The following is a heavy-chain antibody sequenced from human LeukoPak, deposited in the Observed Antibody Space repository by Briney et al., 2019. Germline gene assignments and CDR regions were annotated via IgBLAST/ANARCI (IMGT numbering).Heavy chain of an antibody. J-gene: IGHJ4*02. CDR2: INHSGST. V-gene: IGHV4-34*01. CDR3: ARATYCSGDSCYSGIFDY. D-gene: IGHD2-15*01. CDR1: GGSFSDYY. Sequence: SETLSLTCAVYGGSFSDYYWSWIRQPPGKGLEWIGEINHSGSTNYNPSLESRVTISVDTSKNQFSLKLSSVTAADTAVYYCARATYCSGDSCYSGIFDYWGQGTLVTVSS.